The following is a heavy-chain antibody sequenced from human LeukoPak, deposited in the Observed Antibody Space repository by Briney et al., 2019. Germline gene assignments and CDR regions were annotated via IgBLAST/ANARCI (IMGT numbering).Heavy chain of an antibody. Sequence: ASVKVSCKTSGYSFTSYNLHWVRQAPGQRLEWMGIIKPSGGNTNYAQKFQGRVTMTRDMSTSTAYMELRSLRSDDTAVYYCAKIVVVVAATGERGYYFDYWGQGTLVTVSS. CDR3: AKIVVVVAATGERGYYFDY. CDR1: GYSFTSYN. V-gene: IGHV1-46*01. D-gene: IGHD2-15*01. CDR2: IKPSGGNT. J-gene: IGHJ4*02.